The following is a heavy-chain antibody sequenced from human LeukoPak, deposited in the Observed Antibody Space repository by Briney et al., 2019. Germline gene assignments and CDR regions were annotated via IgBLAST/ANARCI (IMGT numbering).Heavy chain of an antibody. CDR1: GGSFSGYY. Sequence: PSETLSLTCAVYGGSFSGYYWSWIRQPPGKGLEWIGEINHSGSTNYNTSLKSRVTISVDTSKNQFSLKLSSVTAADTAVYYCARGVDEWFPSAYWGQGTLVTVSS. CDR2: INHSGST. D-gene: IGHD3-3*01. J-gene: IGHJ4*02. CDR3: ARGVDEWFPSAY. V-gene: IGHV4-34*01.